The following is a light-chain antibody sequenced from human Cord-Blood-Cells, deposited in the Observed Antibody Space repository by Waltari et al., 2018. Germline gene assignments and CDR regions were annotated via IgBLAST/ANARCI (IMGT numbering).Light chain of an antibody. J-gene: IGKJ2*03. V-gene: IGKV3-15*01. CDR3: QQYNNWPLYS. CDR2: GAS. CDR1: QSVSSN. Sequence: EIVMTQSPATLSVSPGERATLSCRASQSVSSNLAWYQQKPGQAPRLLIYGASTRATGIPARFIGSVSGTEFTLTISSLQSEDFAVYYCQQYNNWPLYSFGQGTKLEIK.